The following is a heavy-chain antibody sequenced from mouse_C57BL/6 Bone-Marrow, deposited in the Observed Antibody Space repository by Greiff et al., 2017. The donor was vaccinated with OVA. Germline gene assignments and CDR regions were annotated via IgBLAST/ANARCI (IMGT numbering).Heavy chain of an antibody. V-gene: IGHV1-69*01. CDR2: IDPSDSYT. Sequence: QVQLQQPGAELVMPGASVKLSCKASGYTFTSYWMHWVKQRPGQGLEWIGEIDPSDSYTNYNQKFKGKSTLTVDKSSSTAYMQLSRLTSEDSAVYYCARRRITTVVGYFDYWGQGTTLTVSS. J-gene: IGHJ2*01. CDR3: ARRRITTVVGYFDY. CDR1: GYTFTSYW. D-gene: IGHD1-1*01.